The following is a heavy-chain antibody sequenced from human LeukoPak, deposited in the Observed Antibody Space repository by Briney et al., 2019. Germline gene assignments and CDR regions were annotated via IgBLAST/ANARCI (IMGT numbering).Heavy chain of an antibody. CDR2: INPNSSGT. J-gene: IGHJ4*02. CDR3: ARGARGVVTMDY. CDR1: GYTFAGYY. Sequence: ASVTVSCKASGYTFAGYYMPWVRQAPGQGLEWMGWINPNSSGTNYAQKFQGRVTMTRDTSISTAYMELSRLRSDDTAVYYCARGARGVVTMDYWGQGTLVTVSS. V-gene: IGHV1-2*02. D-gene: IGHD3-3*01.